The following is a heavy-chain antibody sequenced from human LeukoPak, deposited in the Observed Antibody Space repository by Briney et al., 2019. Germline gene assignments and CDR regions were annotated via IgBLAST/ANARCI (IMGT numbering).Heavy chain of an antibody. Sequence: SETLSLTCAVYGGSFGGYYWSWVRGPPGPGLGWIGEINDSGSSNYIPSLTSRVTISVDRSKNQFSLWLSSVTAADTAMYYCARHSMYSKSSGYNLWGQGTLVTVPS. V-gene: IGHV4-34*01. CDR3: ARHSMYSKSSGYNL. D-gene: IGHD6-19*01. J-gene: IGHJ1*01. CDR2: INDSGSS. CDR1: GGSFGGYY.